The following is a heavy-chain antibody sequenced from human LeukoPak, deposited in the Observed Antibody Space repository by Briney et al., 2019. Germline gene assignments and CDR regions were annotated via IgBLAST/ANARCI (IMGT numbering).Heavy chain of an antibody. CDR1: GVTFSSYA. Sequence: GGSLTLSCAASGVTFSSYARHWVRQAPGKGLEWVAVISYDGSNKYYADSVKGRFTISRDTSKNTLYLHMTSLRAEDTAVYYCARGIDIVVVVAATPHYFDYWGQGTLVTVSS. V-gene: IGHV3-30-3*01. CDR2: ISYDGSNK. J-gene: IGHJ4*02. D-gene: IGHD2-15*01. CDR3: ARGIDIVVVVAATPHYFDY.